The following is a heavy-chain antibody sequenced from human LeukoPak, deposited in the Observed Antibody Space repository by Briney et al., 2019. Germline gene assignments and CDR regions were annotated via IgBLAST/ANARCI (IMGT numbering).Heavy chain of an antibody. Sequence: GGSLRLSCAASGFTFSSNYMSWVRQAPGKGLEWVSVIYSGGSTYYADSVKGRFTISRDNSKNTLYLQMNSLRAEDTAVYYCAKGITIFGVAPQDAFDIWGQGTMVTVSS. CDR2: IYSGGST. D-gene: IGHD3-3*01. CDR3: AKGITIFGVAPQDAFDI. J-gene: IGHJ3*02. CDR1: GFTFSSNY. V-gene: IGHV3-66*01.